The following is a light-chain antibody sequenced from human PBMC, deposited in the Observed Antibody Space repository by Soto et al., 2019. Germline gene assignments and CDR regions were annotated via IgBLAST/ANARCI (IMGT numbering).Light chain of an antibody. CDR3: QLYGGYQLSS. CDR2: GTS. CDR1: QSVRTNS. J-gene: IGKJ2*03. V-gene: IGKV3-20*01. Sequence: ESVLTQSPGTLSLSPGERATLSCRASQSVRTNSLAWYQHKPGQAPRLPIYGTSSRDTGIPARFSGSGFGTDFTLAISGLEREDFAVYSCQLYGGYQLSSFGQGTKVE.